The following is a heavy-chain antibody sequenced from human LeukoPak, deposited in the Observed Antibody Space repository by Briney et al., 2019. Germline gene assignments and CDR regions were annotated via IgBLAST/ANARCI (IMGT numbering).Heavy chain of an antibody. CDR2: IYSGGST. CDR1: GFTVSSDY. CDR3: AAEWELIGALDY. J-gene: IGHJ4*02. V-gene: IGHV3-53*01. D-gene: IGHD1-26*01. Sequence: PGGSLRLSCAASGFTVSSDYMSWVRQAPGKGLGWVSVIYSGGSTYYADSVKGRFTISRDNSKNTLYLQMNSLRAEDTAVYYCAAEWELIGALDYWGQGTLVTVSS.